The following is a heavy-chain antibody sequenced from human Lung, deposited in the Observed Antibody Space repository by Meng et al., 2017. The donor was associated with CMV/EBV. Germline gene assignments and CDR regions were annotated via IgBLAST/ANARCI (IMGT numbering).Heavy chain of an antibody. Sequence: GGSXGLXFVASGFTFSNYWMNWFRQAPGKGLVWVSRIKSDGSSTNYADSVKGRFTISRDNAKNTLYLQMNSLRVEDTAMYYCAIYDFWSALSGYWAQGTXVTVSS. CDR1: GFTFSNYW. J-gene: IGHJ4*02. V-gene: IGHV3-74*01. D-gene: IGHD3-3*01. CDR3: AIYDFWSALSGY. CDR2: IKSDGSST.